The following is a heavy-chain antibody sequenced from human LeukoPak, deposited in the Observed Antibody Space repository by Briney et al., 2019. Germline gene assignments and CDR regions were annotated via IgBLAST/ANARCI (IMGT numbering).Heavy chain of an antibody. Sequence: PGGSLRLSCAASGFTLSTYNMKWVRQAPRKGLEWVSSISSSGSTIYYADSVKGRFTISRDNAKNSLYLQMNSLRAEDTAVYYCARVWYSGSYPVNYWGQGTLVTVSS. V-gene: IGHV3-21*04. D-gene: IGHD1-26*01. CDR1: GFTLSTYN. CDR2: ISSSGSTI. J-gene: IGHJ4*02. CDR3: ARVWYSGSYPVNY.